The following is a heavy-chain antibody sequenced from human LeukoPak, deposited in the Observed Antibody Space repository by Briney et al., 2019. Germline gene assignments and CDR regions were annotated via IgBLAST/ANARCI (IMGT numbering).Heavy chain of an antibody. CDR3: VYNWFDP. Sequence: PGGSLRLSCVASGFTFSESWMTWVRQAPGKGLEWVASIKHDEREEYYADSVKGRFTISRDDAKNLLFLQMNSLRDEDTAVYYCVYNWFDPWGQGTLVAVSS. CDR2: IKHDEREE. V-gene: IGHV3-7*01. J-gene: IGHJ5*02. CDR1: GFTFSESW.